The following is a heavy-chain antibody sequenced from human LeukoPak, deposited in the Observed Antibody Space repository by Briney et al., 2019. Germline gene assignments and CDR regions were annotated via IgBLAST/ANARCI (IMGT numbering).Heavy chain of an antibody. Sequence: GGSLRLSCAASGFTFSSYAMGWVRQAPGKGLEWVSVVSGGGGSTYYADSVKGRFTISRGNSKNTLYLQMNSLRAEDTAVYYCAKMNAKYYDSSGYYVDYWGQGTLITVSS. V-gene: IGHV3-23*01. CDR1: GFTFSSYA. J-gene: IGHJ4*02. CDR3: AKMNAKYYDSSGYYVDY. D-gene: IGHD3-22*01. CDR2: VSGGGGST.